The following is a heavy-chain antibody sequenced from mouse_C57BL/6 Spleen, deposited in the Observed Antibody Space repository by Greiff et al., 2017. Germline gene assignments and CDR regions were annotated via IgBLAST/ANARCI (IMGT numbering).Heavy chain of an antibody. CDR1: GFTFSSYA. J-gene: IGHJ2*01. D-gene: IGHD1-1*01. CDR3: TRGFTTVVPFDY. Sequence: EVKLVESGEGLVKPGGSLKLSCAASGFTFSSYAMSWVRQTPEKRLEWVAYISSGGDYIYYADTVKGRFTISRDNARNTLYLQMSSLKSEDTAMYYCTRGFTTVVPFDYWGQGTTLTVSS. V-gene: IGHV5-9-1*02. CDR2: ISSGGDYI.